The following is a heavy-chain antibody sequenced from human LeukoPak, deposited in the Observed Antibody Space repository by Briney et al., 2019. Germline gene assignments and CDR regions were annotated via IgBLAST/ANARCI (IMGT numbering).Heavy chain of an antibody. CDR3: ARHLGTY. Sequence: SETLSLTCAVYGGSFSGYYWSWIRQPPGKGLEWIGEINHSGSTNYNPSLKSRVTISVDTSKNQFSLKLSSVTAADTAGYYCARHLGTYWGQGTLVTVSS. CDR1: GGSFSGYY. V-gene: IGHV4-34*01. CDR2: INHSGST. J-gene: IGHJ4*02. D-gene: IGHD3-16*01.